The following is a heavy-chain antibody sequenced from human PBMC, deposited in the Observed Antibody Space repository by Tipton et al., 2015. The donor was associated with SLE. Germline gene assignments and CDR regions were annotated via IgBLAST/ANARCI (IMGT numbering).Heavy chain of an antibody. CDR2: TRYDGSQK. J-gene: IGHJ5*02. Sequence: SLRLSCAASGFTFSNFAMHWVRQAPGKGLEWVAVTRYDGSQKYYADSVKGRFTISRDDSKNTQYLQMNSLRVEDTAVYYCTGDFRAGSLDPWGQGTLVTVSS. CDR3: TGDFRAGSLDP. D-gene: IGHD6-13*01. V-gene: IGHV3-30*04. CDR1: GFTFSNFA.